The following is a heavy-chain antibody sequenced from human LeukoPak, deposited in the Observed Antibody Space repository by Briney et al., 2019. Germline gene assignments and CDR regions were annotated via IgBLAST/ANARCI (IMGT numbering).Heavy chain of an antibody. Sequence: GGSLRLSCAASAFTFSSYGMHWVRQAPGKGPEWVAFIRSDASNQYYADSVKGRFTISRDNSKNTLYLQMNSLRAEDTAVYYCAKDLSKITGDGGTFDYWGQGTLVTVSS. CDR3: AKDLSKITGDGGTFDY. J-gene: IGHJ4*02. CDR1: AFTFSSYG. CDR2: IRSDASNQ. V-gene: IGHV3-30*02. D-gene: IGHD7-27*01.